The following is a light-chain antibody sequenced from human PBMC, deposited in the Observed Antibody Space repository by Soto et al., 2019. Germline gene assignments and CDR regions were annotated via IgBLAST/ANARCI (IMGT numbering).Light chain of an antibody. CDR2: EVN. CDR1: SSDVGTYNL. CDR3: CSYAGSSILGV. J-gene: IGLJ1*01. V-gene: IGLV2-23*02. Sequence: QSALTQPASVSGSPGQSITISCTGTSSDVGTYNLVSWYQQRPGKAPKLMIYEVNKRPSGISNRFSGSKSGNTASLTISGLQAEDEADYYCCSYAGSSILGVLGPGTKVTVL.